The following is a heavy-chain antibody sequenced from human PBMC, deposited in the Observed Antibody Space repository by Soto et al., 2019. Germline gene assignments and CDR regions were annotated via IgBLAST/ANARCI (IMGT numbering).Heavy chain of an antibody. CDR3: AKLPLVLALGSAY. Sequence: GGSLRLSCAASGVTFRNYVVAGFGKAPGKGREGVSSISVSGDNTYYADSVEGRFTTSRDNSKTPLFLQMNSLRAEDTAVYYCAKLPLVLALGSAYWGKGTLVPVSP. CDR1: GVTFRNYV. J-gene: IGHJ4*02. D-gene: IGHD3-10*01. V-gene: IGHV3-23*01. CDR2: ISVSGDNT.